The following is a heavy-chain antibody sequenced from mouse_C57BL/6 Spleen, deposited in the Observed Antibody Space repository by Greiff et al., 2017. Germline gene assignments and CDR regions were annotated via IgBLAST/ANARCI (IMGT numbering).Heavy chain of an antibody. Sequence: VKLMEPGAELVRPGSSVKLSCKASGYTFTSYWMDWVKQRPGQGLEWIGNIYPSDSETHYNQKFKDKATLTVDKSSSTAYMQLSSLTSEDSAVYYCAREGNWGFAYWGQGTLVTVSA. CDR1: GYTFTSYW. CDR2: IYPSDSET. J-gene: IGHJ3*01. V-gene: IGHV1-61*01. CDR3: AREGNWGFAY. D-gene: IGHD4-1*01.